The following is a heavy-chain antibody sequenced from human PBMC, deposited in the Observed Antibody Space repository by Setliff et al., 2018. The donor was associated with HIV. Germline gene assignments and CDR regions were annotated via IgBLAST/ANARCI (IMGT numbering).Heavy chain of an antibody. V-gene: IGHV3-48*03. D-gene: IGHD6-19*01. CDR2: ITGSGDTI. J-gene: IGHJ4*02. CDR1: GFTFSNYE. Sequence: GESLKISCAASGFTFSNYEMSWVRQAPGKGPEWVSYITGSGDTIYYADSVKGRFTMSRDNAKDSVYLQMNTLRVEDTAVYYCAREATPRHSSGWVYFDYWGQGMMVTVSS. CDR3: AREATPRHSSGWVYFDY.